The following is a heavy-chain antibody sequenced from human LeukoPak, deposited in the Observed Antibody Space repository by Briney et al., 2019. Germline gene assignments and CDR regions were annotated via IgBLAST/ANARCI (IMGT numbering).Heavy chain of an antibody. J-gene: IGHJ5*02. CDR3: ARVVVPAAIFNWFDP. D-gene: IGHD2-2*02. CDR1: GFTFSSYW. Sequence: GGSLRLSCAASGFTFSSYWMSWVRQAPGKGLEWVANIKQDGSEKYYVDSVKGRFTISRDNAKNSLYLQMNSPRAEDTAVYYCARVVVPAAIFNWFDPWGQGTLVTVSS. V-gene: IGHV3-7*01. CDR2: IKQDGSEK.